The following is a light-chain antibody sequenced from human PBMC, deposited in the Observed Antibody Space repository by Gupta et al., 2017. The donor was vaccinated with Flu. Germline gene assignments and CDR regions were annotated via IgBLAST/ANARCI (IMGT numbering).Light chain of an antibody. CDR3: QQYNSYPLT. V-gene: IGKV1-5*03. CDR2: KAS. CDR1: QSINIR. J-gene: IGKJ4*01. Sequence: GASVTSNCRVNQSINIRVAWYQQKPGKAPQFLIYKASTLDSGVPSRFSGSGSGTEFTLNISSLQPGDFATYYCQQYNSYPLTFGGGTKVEIK.